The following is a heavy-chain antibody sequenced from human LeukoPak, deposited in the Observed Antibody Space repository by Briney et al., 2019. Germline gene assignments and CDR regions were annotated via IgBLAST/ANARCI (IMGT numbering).Heavy chain of an antibody. CDR3: AKDRVGSMTTMTYLDY. V-gene: IGHV3-23*01. CDR2: ISGSGGST. J-gene: IGHJ4*02. D-gene: IGHD1-1*01. CDR1: GFTFSNYA. Sequence: GGSLRLSCAASGFTFSNYAMSWVRQAPGKGLEWVSGISGSGGSTYYADSVKGRFTISRDNSMNTVSLQLDSLRAEDTAIYYCAKDRVGSMTTMTYLDYWGQGALVTVSS.